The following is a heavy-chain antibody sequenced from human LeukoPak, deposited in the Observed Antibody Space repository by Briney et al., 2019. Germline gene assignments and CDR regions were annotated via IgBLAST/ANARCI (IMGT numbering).Heavy chain of an antibody. J-gene: IGHJ4*02. CDR2: IKQDGREK. V-gene: IGHV3-7*03. CDR3: ARGPSYVWVSYRYTILYYFDY. CDR1: GFTFSSYW. D-gene: IGHD3-16*02. Sequence: GGSLRLSCAASGFTFSSYWMSWVRQAPGKGLEWVANIKQDGREKYYVDSVKGRFTISRDNAKNSLYLQMNSLRAEDTAVYYCARGPSYVWVSYRYTILYYFDYGGQGTLVTVSS.